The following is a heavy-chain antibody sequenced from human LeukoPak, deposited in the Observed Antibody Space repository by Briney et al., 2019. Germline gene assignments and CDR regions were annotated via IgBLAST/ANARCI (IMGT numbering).Heavy chain of an antibody. CDR2: IWYDGSNK. J-gene: IGHJ3*02. Sequence: PGRSLRLSCAASGFTFSSYGMHWVRQAPGKGLEWVAVIWYDGSNKYYADSVKGRFTISRDNSKNTLYLQMNSLRAEDTAVYYCARDRYYYDSSGYSTDAFDIWGQGTMVTVSS. D-gene: IGHD3-22*01. CDR1: GFTFSSYG. V-gene: IGHV3-33*01. CDR3: ARDRYYYDSSGYSTDAFDI.